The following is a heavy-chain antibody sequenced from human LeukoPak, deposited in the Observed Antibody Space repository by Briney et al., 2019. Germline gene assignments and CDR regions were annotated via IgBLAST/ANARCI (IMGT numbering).Heavy chain of an antibody. CDR3: ARGLGDDFWSGYYTNYYYYYMDV. D-gene: IGHD3-3*01. J-gene: IGHJ6*03. CDR2: MNHNSGIT. Sequence: ASVKVSCKASGYTFTSYYSSGVRQATAQELEGMGWMNHNSGITDYEQTLQGRVTMTMNTSINTGYMELSSLRSEDTAVYYCARGLGDDFWSGYYTNYYYYYMDVWGKGPTVTVSS. V-gene: IGHV1-8*01. CDR1: GYTFTSYY.